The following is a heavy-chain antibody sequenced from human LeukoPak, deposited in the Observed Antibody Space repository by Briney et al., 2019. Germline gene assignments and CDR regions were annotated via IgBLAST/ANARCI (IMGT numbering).Heavy chain of an antibody. CDR2: IKSKADGETI. CDR1: GFTFTNAW. D-gene: IGHD1-20*01. V-gene: IGHV3-15*07. Sequence: GGSLRLSRAASGFTFTNAWMNWVRQAPGKGLEWVGRIKSKADGETIDYAAPVKGRFTFSRDDSKNMLYLQMNSLKSEDTAVYYCSTLTSRGLSDSWGQGTLVTVSS. J-gene: IGHJ4*02. CDR3: STLTSRGLSDS.